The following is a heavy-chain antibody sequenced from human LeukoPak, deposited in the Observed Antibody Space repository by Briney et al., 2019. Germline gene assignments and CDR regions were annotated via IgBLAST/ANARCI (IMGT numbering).Heavy chain of an antibody. CDR3: ARVSCCGYYYYMDV. J-gene: IGHJ6*03. CDR2: IYTSGST. Sequence: PSETLSLTCTVSGGSISSYYWSWIRQPAGKGLEWIGRIYTSGSTNYNPSLKSRVTISVDKSKNQFSLKLSSVTAADTAVYYCARVSCCGYYYYMDVWGKGTTVTVSS. V-gene: IGHV4-4*07. D-gene: IGHD2-15*01. CDR1: GGSISSYY.